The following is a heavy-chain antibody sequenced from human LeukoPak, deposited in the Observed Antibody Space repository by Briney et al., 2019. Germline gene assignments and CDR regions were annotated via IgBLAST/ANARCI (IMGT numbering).Heavy chain of an antibody. CDR1: GYTFTSYD. CDR3: ARAWNDFWSGYSPIVGYMDV. V-gene: IGHV1-8*01. CDR2: MNPNSGNT. Sequence: ASVKVSCEASGYTFTSYDINWVRQATGQGLEWMGWMNPNSGNTGYAQKFQGRVTMTRNTSISTSYMELSSLRSEDTAVYYCARAWNDFWSGYSPIVGYMDVWGKGTTVTVSS. D-gene: IGHD3-3*01. J-gene: IGHJ6*03.